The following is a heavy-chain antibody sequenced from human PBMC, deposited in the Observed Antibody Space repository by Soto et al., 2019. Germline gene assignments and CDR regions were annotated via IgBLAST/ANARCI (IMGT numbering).Heavy chain of an antibody. CDR3: ASRIGDAPFVPLHYYYAMDV. Sequence: QMQLVQSGAEVQEPGSSVKVSCKASGGTFDSFAIYWVRQAPGQGPEWLGGIVPVFQTTNYAQRFHDRVTITADGSTGTAYMALRNVRSEASARYYCASRIGDAPFVPLHYYYAMDVWGQGTTVTVS. CDR1: GGTFDSFA. D-gene: IGHD3-16*01. J-gene: IGHJ6*02. CDR2: IVPVFQTT. V-gene: IGHV1-69*01.